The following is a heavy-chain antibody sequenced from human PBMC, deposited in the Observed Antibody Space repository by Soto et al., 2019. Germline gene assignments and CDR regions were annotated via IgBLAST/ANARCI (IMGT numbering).Heavy chain of an antibody. D-gene: IGHD6-13*01. CDR2: IYYSGST. CDR3: ARWVRRAAARSMDV. V-gene: IGHV4-31*03. J-gene: IGHJ6*02. CDR1: GGSISSGGYY. Sequence: QVQLQESGPGLVKPSQTLSLTCTVSGGSISSGGYYWSWIRQHPGKGLEWIGYIYYSGSTYYNPSLKSRVTIAVDTSKNQSSLKLGSVTAAATAVYYCARWVRRAAARSMDVWGQGTTVTVSS.